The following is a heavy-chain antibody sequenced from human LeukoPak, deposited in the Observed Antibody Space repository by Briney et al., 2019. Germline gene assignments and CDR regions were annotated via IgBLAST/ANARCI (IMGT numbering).Heavy chain of an antibody. D-gene: IGHD3-10*01. CDR2: ISGSGGST. V-gene: IGHV3-23*01. CDR3: AKKVYYYGSGSYSFDY. CDR1: GFTFSSYA. Sequence: GGSLRLSCAASGFTFSSYAMSWVRQAPGKGLEWVSAISGSGGSTYYADSVKGRFTISRDNSKNTLYLQMNSLRAEDTAVYYCAKKVYYYGSGSYSFDYWGQGTLVTVSS. J-gene: IGHJ4*02.